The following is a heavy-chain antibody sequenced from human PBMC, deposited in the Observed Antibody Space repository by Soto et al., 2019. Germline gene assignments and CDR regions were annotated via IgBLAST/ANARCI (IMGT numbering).Heavy chain of an antibody. Sequence: PSETLSLTCAVYGGSFSGYYWSWIRQPPGKGLEWIGEINHSGSTNYNPSLKSRVTMTIDTSTTTAYMELRNLTSEDTAVYFSVRGYCTTSPCSGDFQFWGQGTLVTLSS. V-gene: IGHV4-34*10. D-gene: IGHD2-15*01. CDR2: INHSGST. J-gene: IGHJ1*01. CDR1: GGSFSGYY. CDR3: VRGYCTTSPCSGDFQF.